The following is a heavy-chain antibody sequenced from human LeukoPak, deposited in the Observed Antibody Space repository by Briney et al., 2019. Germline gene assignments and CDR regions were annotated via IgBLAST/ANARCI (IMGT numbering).Heavy chain of an antibody. Sequence: ASVKVSCKASGYTHYMHWVRQAPGQGLEWMGIISPSGGSTDYAQKFKGRVTMTRDTSTTTVYMDLRSLTSEDTAVYYCATLGDGSSDIDYWGQGTLVTVSS. CDR3: ATLGDGSSDIDY. V-gene: IGHV1-46*01. D-gene: IGHD6-13*01. J-gene: IGHJ4*02. CDR1: GYTHY. CDR2: ISPSGGST.